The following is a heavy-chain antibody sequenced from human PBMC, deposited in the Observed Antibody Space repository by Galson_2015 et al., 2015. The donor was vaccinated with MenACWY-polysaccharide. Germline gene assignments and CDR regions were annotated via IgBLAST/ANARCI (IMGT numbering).Heavy chain of an antibody. CDR3: ARSPEWLPFYYSMDV. J-gene: IGHJ6*02. Sequence: SLRLSCAASGFTFSDYYMSWIRQAPGKGLEWVSYISSSGSTIYYADSVKGRFTISRDNAKNSLYLQMNSLRAEDTAVYYCARSPEWLPFYYSMDVWGQGTTVTVSS. CDR2: ISSSGSTI. CDR1: GFTFSDYY. D-gene: IGHD3-3*01. V-gene: IGHV3-11*01.